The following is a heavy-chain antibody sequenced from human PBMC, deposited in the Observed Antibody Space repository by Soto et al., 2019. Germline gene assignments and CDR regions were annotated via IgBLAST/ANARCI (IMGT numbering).Heavy chain of an antibody. CDR3: ARAVGYYDSSGSHSTYDY. CDR1: GYTFTSYG. V-gene: IGHV1-18*01. CDR2: ISAYNGNT. D-gene: IGHD3-22*01. J-gene: IGHJ4*02. Sequence: AASVKVSCKASGYTFTSYGISWVRQAPGQGLEWMGWISAYNGNTNYAQKLQGRVTMTTDTSTSTAYMELRSLRSDDTAVYYCARAVGYYDSSGSHSTYDYWGQGTLVTVSS.